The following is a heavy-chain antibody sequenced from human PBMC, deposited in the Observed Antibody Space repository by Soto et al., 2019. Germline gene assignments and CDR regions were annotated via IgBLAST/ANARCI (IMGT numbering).Heavy chain of an antibody. D-gene: IGHD1-1*01. J-gene: IGHJ6*02. CDR1: GDSISSADYY. CDR2: IFYSGTT. CDR3: ARCPWVEPEPYYYGMDV. Sequence: PSETLSLTCTVSGDSISSADYYWSWIRQTPGKGLEWIGHIFYSGTTYYNPSLKSRLTISVDTSKNHFSLRLTSVTAADTAVYYCARCPWVEPEPYYYGMDVWGQETLVTVSS. V-gene: IGHV4-30-4*01.